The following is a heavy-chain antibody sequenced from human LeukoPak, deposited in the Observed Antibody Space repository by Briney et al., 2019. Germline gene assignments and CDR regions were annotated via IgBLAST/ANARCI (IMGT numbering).Heavy chain of an antibody. V-gene: IGHV3-9*01. Sequence: GRSLRLSCAASGFTFDDYAMHWVRQAPGKGLEWVSGISWNSGSIGYADSVKGRFTISRDNAKNSLYLQMNSLRAEDTAVYYCAKRGRQQLVHPAYYFDYWGQGTLVTVSS. J-gene: IGHJ4*02. CDR2: ISWNSGSI. CDR1: GFTFDDYA. CDR3: AKRGRQQLVHPAYYFDY. D-gene: IGHD6-13*01.